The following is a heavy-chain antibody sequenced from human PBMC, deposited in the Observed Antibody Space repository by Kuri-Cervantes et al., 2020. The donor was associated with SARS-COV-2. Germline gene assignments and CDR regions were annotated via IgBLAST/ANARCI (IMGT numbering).Heavy chain of an antibody. J-gene: IGHJ5*02. Sequence: GSLRLSCAVYGGSFSDYYWSWVRQPPGKGLEWIGEINHSGNTNYDPSLKSRVTISIDTSKNQFSLKLSSVTAADTAVYYCARSPWYCSSTSCYTPNWFDPWGQGTLVTVSS. D-gene: IGHD2-2*02. CDR1: GGSFSDYY. CDR3: ARSPWYCSSTSCYTPNWFDP. CDR2: INHSGNT. V-gene: IGHV4-34*01.